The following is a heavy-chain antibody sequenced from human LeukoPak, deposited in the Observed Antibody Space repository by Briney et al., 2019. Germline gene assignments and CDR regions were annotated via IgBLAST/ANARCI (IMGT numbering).Heavy chain of an antibody. J-gene: IGHJ4*02. CDR2: IYHSGST. D-gene: IGHD3-22*01. CDR1: GGSISSGGYS. Sequence: SETLSLTCAVSGGSISSGGYSWRWIRQPPGKGLEWIGYIYHSGSTYYNPSLKSRVTISVDRSKNQFSLKLSSVTAADTAVYYCARVNYYDSSAFDYWGQGTLVTVSS. V-gene: IGHV4-30-2*01. CDR3: ARVNYYDSSAFDY.